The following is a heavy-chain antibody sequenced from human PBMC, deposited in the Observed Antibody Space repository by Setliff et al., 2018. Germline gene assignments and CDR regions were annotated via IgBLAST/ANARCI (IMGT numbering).Heavy chain of an antibody. CDR1: GYTLTSYG. D-gene: IGHD3-3*01. J-gene: IGHJ4*02. V-gene: IGHV1-2*04. CDR3: ARGRDFWSGYLVY. CDR2: INPNSGGT. Sequence: ASVKVSCKASGYTLTSYGISWVRQAPGQGLEWMGWINPNSGGTNYAQKFQGWVTMTRDTSISTAYMELSRLRSDDTAVYYCARGRDFWSGYLVYWGQGTLVTVSS.